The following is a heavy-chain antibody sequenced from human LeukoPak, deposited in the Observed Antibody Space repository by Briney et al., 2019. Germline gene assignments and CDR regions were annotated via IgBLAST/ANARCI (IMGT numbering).Heavy chain of an antibody. Sequence: GGSLRLSCAASGFTFSNAWMSWVRQAPGKWLEWVGRFKGLTDAGTTDYAAPVKGRFTISRDDSKTPLYLQMNSLKTEDTAVYYCTTEYYYDSSGYLFGAAFDIWGQGTMVTVSS. D-gene: IGHD3-22*01. V-gene: IGHV3-15*01. J-gene: IGHJ3*02. CDR1: GFTFSNAW. CDR2: FKGLTDAGTT. CDR3: TTEYYYDSSGYLFGAAFDI.